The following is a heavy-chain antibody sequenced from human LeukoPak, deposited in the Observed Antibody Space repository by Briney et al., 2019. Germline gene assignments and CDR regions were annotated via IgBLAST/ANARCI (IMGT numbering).Heavy chain of an antibody. CDR2: IYHSGTT. Sequence: PSQTLSLTCAVSGGSISSGDNSWSWIQQPPGKGLEWIGYIYHSGTTYYKPSLKSRVTISVDRSKNQFSLRLSSVTAADTAVYYCARAPGYYGSGSPYFDSWGQGTLVTVSS. CDR1: GGSISSGDNS. V-gene: IGHV4-30-2*01. D-gene: IGHD3-10*01. CDR3: ARAPGYYGSGSPYFDS. J-gene: IGHJ4*02.